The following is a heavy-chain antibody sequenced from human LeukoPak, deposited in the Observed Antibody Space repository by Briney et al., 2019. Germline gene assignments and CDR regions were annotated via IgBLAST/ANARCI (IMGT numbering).Heavy chain of an antibody. Sequence: SETLSLTCTVSGGSISSYYWSWIRQPPGKGLEWIGYIYYSGSTNYNPSLKSRVTISVDTSKNQFSLKLSSVTAADTAVYYCARIPRWRAYYYYGMDVWGQGTTVTVS. CDR3: ARIPRWRAYYYYGMDV. D-gene: IGHD1-14*01. CDR2: IYYSGST. J-gene: IGHJ6*02. CDR1: GGSISSYY. V-gene: IGHV4-59*01.